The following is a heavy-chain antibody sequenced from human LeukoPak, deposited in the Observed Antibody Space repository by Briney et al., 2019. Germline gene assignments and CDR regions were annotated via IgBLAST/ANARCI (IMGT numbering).Heavy chain of an antibody. J-gene: IGHJ5*02. V-gene: IGHV3-74*01. CDR3: ARDYYMGIVDQ. CDR2: ISKDGSTS. D-gene: IGHD3-22*01. CDR1: GFTFSNHW. Sequence: GGSLRLSCKAYGFTFSNHWMHWVRQAPGKGLVWVSVISKDGSTSIYADSVRGRLTISRDNAKNTLYLQMNSLRVEDTSVYYCARDYYMGIVDQWGQGTRVTVSS.